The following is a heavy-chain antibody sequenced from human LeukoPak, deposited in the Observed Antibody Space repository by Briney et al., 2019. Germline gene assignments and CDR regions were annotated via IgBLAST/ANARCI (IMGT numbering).Heavy chain of an antibody. Sequence: SETLSLTCTVSGGSISSYYWTWIRQPPGKGLEWIGYIYYSGSTNYNPSLKSRVTISVDTSKNQFSLKLSSVTAADTAVYYCARHYNRSDLLFWFDPWGQGTLVTVSS. J-gene: IGHJ5*02. V-gene: IGHV4-59*08. D-gene: IGHD2-21*02. CDR1: GGSISSYY. CDR3: ARHYNRSDLLFWFDP. CDR2: IYYSGST.